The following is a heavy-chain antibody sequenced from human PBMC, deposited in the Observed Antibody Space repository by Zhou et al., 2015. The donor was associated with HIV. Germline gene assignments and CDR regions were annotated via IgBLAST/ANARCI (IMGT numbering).Heavy chain of an antibody. Sequence: QVQLVQSAAEVKKPGSSVKVSCKASGGTFSSYAVSWVRQAPGQGLEWMGGISPIFGTANYAQKFQGRVTITADRSTNTAYMELTSLTFEDTAVYYCARRSDISDYFDFWGQGTLVTVSS. CDR1: GGTFSSYA. D-gene: IGHD3-3*02. V-gene: IGHV1-69*06. CDR2: ISPIFGTA. J-gene: IGHJ4*02. CDR3: ARRSDISDYFDF.